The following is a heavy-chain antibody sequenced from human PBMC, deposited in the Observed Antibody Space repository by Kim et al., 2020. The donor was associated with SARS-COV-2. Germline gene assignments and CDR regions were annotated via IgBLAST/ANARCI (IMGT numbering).Heavy chain of an antibody. J-gene: IGHJ3*02. V-gene: IGHV4-59*01. CDR3: ARWLQSGVDAFDI. D-gene: IGHD5-12*01. CDR1: GGSISTYH. CDR2: IHYSGDT. Sequence: SETLSLTCTVSGGSISTYHWNWIRQPPGKGLEWIGYIHYSGDTKSNPSLKSRVTISVDTSKNHFSLKLTSVTAADTAVYYCARWLQSGVDAFDIWGQGTMVTVSP.